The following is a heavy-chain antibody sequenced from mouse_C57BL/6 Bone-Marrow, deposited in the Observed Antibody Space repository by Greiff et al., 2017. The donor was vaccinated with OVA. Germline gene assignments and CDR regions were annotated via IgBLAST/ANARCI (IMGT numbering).Heavy chain of an antibody. CDR1: GYTFTDSN. Sequence: VQLQQSGPELVKPGASVKIPCKASGYTFTDSNMVWVKQSQGKSLEWIGDINPNIGGTIFNQKLKGKATLTVDKSSSTAYMELRRLTTEDTAVYYCARRRGKAMDYWGQGTSGTVSS. J-gene: IGHJ4*01. CDR2: INPNIGGT. V-gene: IGHV1-18*01. CDR3: ARRRGKAMDY.